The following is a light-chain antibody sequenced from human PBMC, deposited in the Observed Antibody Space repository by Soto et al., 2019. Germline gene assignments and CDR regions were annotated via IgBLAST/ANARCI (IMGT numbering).Light chain of an antibody. J-gene: IGLJ1*01. CDR1: SSNIGAGYD. CDR2: GNS. V-gene: IGLV1-40*01. CDR3: NSFTSTTSTTPYV. Sequence: QSVLTQPPSVSGAPGQRVTISCTGSSSNIGAGYDVHWYQQLPGTAPKLLIYGNSNRPSGVPDRFSGSKSGTSASLAITGLQAEDEADYYCNSFTSTTSTTPYVFGTGTKLTVL.